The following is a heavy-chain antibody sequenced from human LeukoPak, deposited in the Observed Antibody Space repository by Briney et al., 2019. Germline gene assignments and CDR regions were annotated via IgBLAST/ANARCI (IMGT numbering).Heavy chain of an antibody. V-gene: IGHV4-59*01. Sequence: SETLSLTCTVSGGSISSYYWSWIRQPPGEGLEWIGYIYYSGSTNYNPSLKSRVTISVDTSKNQFSLKLSSVTAADTAVYYCARSRDGYNIDYWGQGTLVTVSS. CDR1: GGSISSYY. D-gene: IGHD5-24*01. J-gene: IGHJ4*02. CDR2: IYYSGST. CDR3: ARSRDGYNIDY.